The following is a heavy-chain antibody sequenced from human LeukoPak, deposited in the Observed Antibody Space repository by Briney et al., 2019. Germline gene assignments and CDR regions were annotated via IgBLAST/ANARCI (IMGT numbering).Heavy chain of an antibody. Sequence: SSVKVSCKPSGFTFASYVFSGVRQAPGRRRDWMGWKSGYYDKTDCAQKFQGRVTMTTERYTTTASMELRSLTADDTAVYFCASADPRNDGNEFFDYWGQGTLVTVSS. CDR2: KSGYYDKT. D-gene: IGHD1-1*01. CDR1: GFTFASYV. J-gene: IGHJ4*02. V-gene: IGHV1-18*04. CDR3: ASADPRNDGNEFFDY.